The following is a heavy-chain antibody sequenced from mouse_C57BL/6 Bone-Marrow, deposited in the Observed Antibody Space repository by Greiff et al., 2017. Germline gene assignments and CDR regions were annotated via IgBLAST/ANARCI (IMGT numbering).Heavy chain of an antibody. V-gene: IGHV5-17*01. CDR2: ISSGSSTI. D-gene: IGHD2-5*01. J-gene: IGHJ1*03. CDR1: GFTFSDYG. CDR3: ARPGYSNYGGYGYFDV. Sequence: EVQGVESGGGLVKPGGSLKLSCAASGFTFSDYGMHWVRQAPEKGLEWVAYISSGSSTIYYADTVKGRFTISRDNAKNTLFLQMTSLRSEDTAMYYCARPGYSNYGGYGYFDVWGTGTTVTVSS.